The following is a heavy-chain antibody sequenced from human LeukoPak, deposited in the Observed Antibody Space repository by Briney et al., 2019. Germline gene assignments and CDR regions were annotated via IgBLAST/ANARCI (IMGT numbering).Heavy chain of an antibody. Sequence: ASVKVSCKASGCTFSSYAISWVRQAPGQGLEWMGWINPNSGGTNYAQKFQGRVTMTRDTSISTAYMELSRLRSDDTAVYYCARYYPAADYLGQGTLVTVSS. CDR2: INPNSGGT. J-gene: IGHJ4*02. V-gene: IGHV1-2*02. CDR3: ARYYPAADY. D-gene: IGHD2-2*01. CDR1: GCTFSSYA.